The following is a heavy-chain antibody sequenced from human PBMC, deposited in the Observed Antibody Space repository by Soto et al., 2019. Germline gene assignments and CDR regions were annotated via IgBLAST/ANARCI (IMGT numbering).Heavy chain of an antibody. D-gene: IGHD5-18*01. V-gene: IGHV4-59*01. Sequence: SETLSLTCSVSAGSISRYYWGWVRQLPGERLEWIAYVSYSVGASYNPSLKSRVTISLDTSKSQIALRLMSVTAADTAMYYCVAPLESRAMESFDYWGHGALVTVSS. J-gene: IGHJ4*01. CDR1: AGSISRYY. CDR2: VSYSVGA. CDR3: VAPLESRAMESFDY.